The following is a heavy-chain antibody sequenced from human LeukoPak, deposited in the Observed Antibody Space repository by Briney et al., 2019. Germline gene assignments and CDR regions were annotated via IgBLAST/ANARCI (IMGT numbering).Heavy chain of an antibody. J-gene: IGHJ4*02. D-gene: IGHD3-10*01. Sequence: PGGSLRLSCAASGFTLSSYSMNWVRQAPGKGLEWVSYISSSSSTIYYADSVKGRFTISRDNAKNSLYLQMNSLRAEDTAVYYCASGSGSYFNWGQGTLVTVSS. CDR1: GFTLSSYS. V-gene: IGHV3-48*01. CDR2: ISSSSSTI. CDR3: ASGSGSYFN.